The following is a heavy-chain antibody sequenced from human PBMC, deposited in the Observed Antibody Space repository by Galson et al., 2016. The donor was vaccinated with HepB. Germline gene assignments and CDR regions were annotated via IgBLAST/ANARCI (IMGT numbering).Heavy chain of an antibody. CDR1: GFTFSTYS. Sequence: SLRLSCAASGFTFSTYSMNWVRQAPGKGLEWVSSISGNSNYVYHADSVKGRFTIYRDNAKNSLYLQMDSLRAEDTALYYCARNLYSGADYSVDYWGQGTLVTVSS. J-gene: IGHJ4*02. V-gene: IGHV3-21*01. CDR2: ISGNSNYV. CDR3: ARNLYSGADYSVDY. D-gene: IGHD4-11*01.